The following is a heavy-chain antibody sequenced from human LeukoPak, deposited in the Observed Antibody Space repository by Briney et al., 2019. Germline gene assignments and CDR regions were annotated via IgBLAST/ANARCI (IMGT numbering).Heavy chain of an antibody. V-gene: IGHV3-33*01. CDR1: GFTFSSYG. J-gene: IGHJ4*02. CDR2: IWHDGSAE. CDR3: ARDSRGDWSGYFDY. Sequence: GGSLRLSCAASGFTFSSYGMYWVRQAPGKGLEWVAVIWHDGSAEFYADSVRGRFSISRDDSKNTVHLQLNSLRADDTALYYCARDSRGDWSGYFDYWGQGTLVTVSS. D-gene: IGHD2-21*02.